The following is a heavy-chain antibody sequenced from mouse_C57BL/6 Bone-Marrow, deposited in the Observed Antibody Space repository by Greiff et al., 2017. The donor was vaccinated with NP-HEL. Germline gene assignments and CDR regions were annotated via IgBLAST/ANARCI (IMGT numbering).Heavy chain of an antibody. D-gene: IGHD6-2*01. V-gene: IGHV1-18*01. CDR3: ARKADSSPYAMDY. Sequence: EVQLQQSGPELVKPGASVKIPCKASGYTFTDYNMDWVKQSHGKSLEWIGDINPNNGGTIYNQKFKGKATLTVDKSSSTAYMELRSLTSEDTAVYYCARKADSSPYAMDYWGQGTSVTVSS. CDR2: INPNNGGT. J-gene: IGHJ4*01. CDR1: GYTFTDYN.